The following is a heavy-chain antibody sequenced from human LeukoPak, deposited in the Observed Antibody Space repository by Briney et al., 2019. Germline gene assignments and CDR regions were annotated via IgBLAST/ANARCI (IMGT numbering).Heavy chain of an antibody. D-gene: IGHD6-13*01. Sequence: ASVKVSCKVSGYTLTELSMHWVRQAPGKGLEWMGGFDPEDGETIYAQKFQGRVTMTEDTSTDTAYMEPSSLRSEDTAVYYCATGTTIAAAAGNWFDPWGQGTLVTVSS. J-gene: IGHJ5*02. V-gene: IGHV1-24*01. CDR1: GYTLTELS. CDR2: FDPEDGET. CDR3: ATGTTIAAAAGNWFDP.